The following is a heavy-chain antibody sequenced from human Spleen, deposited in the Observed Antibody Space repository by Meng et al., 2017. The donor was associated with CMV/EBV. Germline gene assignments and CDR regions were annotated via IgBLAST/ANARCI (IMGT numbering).Heavy chain of an antibody. V-gene: IGHV3-30*04. CDR3: ARGILGGYFWSGFYMDQ. J-gene: IGHJ4*02. Sequence: GGSLRLSCAASGFTFSYFAMHWVRQAPGKGLEWVAVISDEGRNKYYADSVKGRFTISRDDSKNTLNLQMNSLRAEDTAIYYCARGILGGYFWSGFYMDQWGQGTLVTVSS. CDR2: ISDEGRNK. CDR1: GFTFSYFA. D-gene: IGHD3-3*01.